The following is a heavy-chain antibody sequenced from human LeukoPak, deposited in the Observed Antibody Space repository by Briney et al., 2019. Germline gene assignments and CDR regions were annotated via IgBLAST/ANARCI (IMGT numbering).Heavy chain of an antibody. V-gene: IGHV3-72*01. CDR1: GFTFSDHY. Sequence: PGGSLRLSCAASGFTFSDHYMDWVRQAPGKGLEWVGRTRNKANSYTTEYAASVKGRFTISRDDSKNSLYLQMNSLKTEDTAVYYCARVSYGSGITHRPLDYWGQGTLVTVSS. CDR3: ARVSYGSGITHRPLDY. CDR2: TRNKANSYTT. D-gene: IGHD3-10*01. J-gene: IGHJ4*02.